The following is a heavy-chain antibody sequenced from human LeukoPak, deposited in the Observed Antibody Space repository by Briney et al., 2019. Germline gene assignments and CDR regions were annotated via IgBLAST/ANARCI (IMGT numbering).Heavy chain of an antibody. CDR2: ISGSGGST. Sequence: GGSLRLSCTASGFPFSTYTVSWVRQAPGKGLEWVSSISGSGGSTYYADSVKGRFTISRDNSKKTLYLQMNSLRVEDTAVYYCAKDGVSAWQRYSDYWGQGTLVTVSS. J-gene: IGHJ4*02. CDR3: AKDGVSAWQRYSDY. V-gene: IGHV3-23*01. D-gene: IGHD2-21*01. CDR1: GFPFSTYT.